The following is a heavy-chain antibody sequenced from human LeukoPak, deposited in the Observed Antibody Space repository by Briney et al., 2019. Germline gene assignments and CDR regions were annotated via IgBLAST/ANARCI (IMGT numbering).Heavy chain of an antibody. V-gene: IGHV3-23*01. Sequence: GGSLRLSCAASGLTFSIYAMSWVRQAPAKGLEWVSAISTSGGSTYYADSVKGRFTISRDNYKNTVYLQMDSLRAEDTAVYYCARGGGSSWFDPWGQGTLVTVSS. CDR3: ARGGGSSWFDP. D-gene: IGHD6-13*01. J-gene: IGHJ5*02. CDR2: ISTSGGST. CDR1: GLTFSIYA.